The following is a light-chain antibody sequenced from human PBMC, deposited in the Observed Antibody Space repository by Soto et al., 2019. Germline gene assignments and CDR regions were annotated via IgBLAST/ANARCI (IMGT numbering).Light chain of an antibody. CDR3: IPFSHFPRT. CDR2: QVS. V-gene: IGKV2-24*01. CDR1: QSLVYSDGNTY. J-gene: IGKJ1*01. Sequence: VLTQTPLSSPVTLGQPASISCRSSQSLVYSDGNTYLSWLQQRPGQPPRRQIYQVSNRFSGVPDRIPGSGAGIDFMLKISRVEAEDLWVYSCIPFSHFPRTFGKATKVEIK.